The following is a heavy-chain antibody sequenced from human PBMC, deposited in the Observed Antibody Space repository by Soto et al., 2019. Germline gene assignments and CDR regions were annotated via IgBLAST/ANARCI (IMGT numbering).Heavy chain of an antibody. D-gene: IGHD3-22*01. CDR1: GGSISSGDYY. Sequence: QVQLQESGPGLVKPSQTLSLTCTVSGGSISSGDYYWSWIRQPPGKGLEWSGYIYYSGSTYYNPSLKSRVTISVDTSKNQVSLKLSSVTAADTAVYYCATTQDYYDSSGYHYWGQGTLVTVSS. J-gene: IGHJ4*02. CDR2: IYYSGST. CDR3: ATTQDYYDSSGYHY. V-gene: IGHV4-30-4*01.